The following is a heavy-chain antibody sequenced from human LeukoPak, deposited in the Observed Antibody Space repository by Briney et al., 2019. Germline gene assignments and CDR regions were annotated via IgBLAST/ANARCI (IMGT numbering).Heavy chain of an antibody. CDR3: ARDYYDSSGWVYYYYYYGMDV. J-gene: IGHJ6*02. CDR1: GFTFSSYA. CDR2: ISYDGSNK. D-gene: IGHD3-22*01. Sequence: GGSLRLSCAASGFTFSSYAMHWVRQAPGKGLEWVAVISYDGSNKYYADSVKGRFTISRDNSKNTLYLQMNSLRAEDTAVYYCARDYYDSSGWVYYYYYYGMDVWGQGTTVTVSS. V-gene: IGHV3-30-3*01.